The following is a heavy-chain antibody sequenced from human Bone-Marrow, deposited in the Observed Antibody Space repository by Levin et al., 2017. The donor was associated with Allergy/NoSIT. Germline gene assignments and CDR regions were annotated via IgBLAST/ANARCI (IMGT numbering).Heavy chain of an antibody. CDR2: IYSSGST. CDR3: ARGAVYSGSWYWYFEL. CDR1: GGSISGYY. V-gene: IGHV4-59*01. Sequence: SETLSLTCTVSGGSISGYYWSWIRQPPGKGLEWIGCIYSSGSTNHNPSLKSRVTISVDTSKNPFSLKLNSVTAADTAVYYCARGAVYSGSWYWYFELWGRGTLVTVSS. D-gene: IGHD6-13*01. J-gene: IGHJ2*01.